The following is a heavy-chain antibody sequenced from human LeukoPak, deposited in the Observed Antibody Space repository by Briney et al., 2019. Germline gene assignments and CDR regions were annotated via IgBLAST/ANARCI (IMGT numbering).Heavy chain of an antibody. CDR1: GFTFTDYY. D-gene: IGHD2-15*01. CDR3: ASFGYCVGGSCRPYYVDY. J-gene: IGHJ4*02. Sequence: GGSLRLSCAASGFTFTDYYMTWIRQAPGKGLEWVSYISGSGNTIYNADSVKGRFTISRDNAKNSLYLQMNSLRAEDTAVYYCASFGYCVGGSCRPYYVDYWGQGTLVTVSS. CDR2: ISGSGNTI. V-gene: IGHV3-11*04.